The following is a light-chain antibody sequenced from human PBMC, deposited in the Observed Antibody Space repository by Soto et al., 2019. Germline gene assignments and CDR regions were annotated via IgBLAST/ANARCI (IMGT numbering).Light chain of an antibody. V-gene: IGLV2-11*01. CDR3: SSYAGNYIYV. CDR2: AVS. CDR1: SSYIGPYDH. Sequence: ALTQPRSVSGSPGQSVTISCTRTSSYIGPYDHVAWYQQHPGKAPKLIIFAVSKRPSGVPDRFSGSKSGNTASLTISGLQAEDEADYYCSSYAGNYIYVFATGTKVTVL. J-gene: IGLJ1*01.